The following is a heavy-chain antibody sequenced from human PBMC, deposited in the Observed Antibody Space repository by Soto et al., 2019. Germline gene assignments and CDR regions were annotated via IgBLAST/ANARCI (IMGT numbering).Heavy chain of an antibody. V-gene: IGHV1-69*13. Sequence: SVKVSCKASGGTFSSYAISWVRQAPGQGLEWMGGIIPIFGTANYAQKFQGRVTITADESTSTAYMELSSLRSEDTAVYYCARDQSSIAARPPYSSSWYWGYYDVMAVWGQGTTVIVSS. CDR1: GGTFSSYA. J-gene: IGHJ6*02. CDR2: IIPIFGTA. D-gene: IGHD6-13*01. CDR3: ARDQSSIAARPPYSSSWYWGYYDVMAV.